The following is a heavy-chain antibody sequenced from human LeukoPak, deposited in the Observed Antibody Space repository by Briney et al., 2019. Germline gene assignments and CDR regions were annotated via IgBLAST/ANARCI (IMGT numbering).Heavy chain of an antibody. CDR2: INPNSGGT. J-gene: IGHJ2*01. CDR3: ARETVGATNWYFDL. Sequence: ASVKVSCKASGYTFTGYYMHWVRQAPGQGLEWMGWINPNSGGTNYAQKFQGWVTMTTDTSTSTAYMELRSLRSDDTAVYYCARETVGATNWYFDLWGRGTLVTVST. V-gene: IGHV1-2*04. D-gene: IGHD1-26*01. CDR1: GYTFTGYY.